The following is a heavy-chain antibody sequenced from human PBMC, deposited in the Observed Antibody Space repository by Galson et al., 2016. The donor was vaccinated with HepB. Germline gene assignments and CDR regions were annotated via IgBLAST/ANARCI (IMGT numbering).Heavy chain of an antibody. Sequence: SVKVSCKASGYTFTDYFIHWVRQAPGQGLEWMGLINTLSGDTKFAQKFQGSVTMTRDTSITTAYLDLSRLTSADTAVYWCVRGAVSSSSYDFWGQGTLVTVSS. J-gene: IGHJ4*02. CDR3: VRGAVSSSSYDF. CDR2: INTLSGDT. D-gene: IGHD6-13*01. CDR1: GYTFTDYF. V-gene: IGHV1-2*02.